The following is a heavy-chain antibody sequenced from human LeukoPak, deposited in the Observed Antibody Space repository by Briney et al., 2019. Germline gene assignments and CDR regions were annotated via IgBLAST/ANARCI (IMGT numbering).Heavy chain of an antibody. CDR2: ISSSGSTI. V-gene: IGHV3-11*01. CDR1: GFTFSDYY. D-gene: IGHD2-2*01. Sequence: PGGSLRLSCAASGFTFSDYYMSWIRQAPGKGLEWVSYISSSGSTIYYADSVKGRFTISRDNAKNSLYLQMNSLRAEDTAVYYCAKDRVVGVVVPAAIYWGQGTLVTVSS. CDR3: AKDRVVGVVVPAAIY. J-gene: IGHJ4*02.